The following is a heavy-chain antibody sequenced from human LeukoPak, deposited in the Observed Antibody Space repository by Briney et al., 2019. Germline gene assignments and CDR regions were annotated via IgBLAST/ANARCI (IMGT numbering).Heavy chain of an antibody. D-gene: IGHD6-13*01. Sequence: TGGSLRLSCAASGFTFSSYGMHWVRQAPGKGLEWVAFIRYDGSNKYYADSVKGRFTISRDNSKNTLYLQMNSLRAEDTAVYYCAKEASSSWYRLGYYYYYYMDVWGKGTTVTISS. V-gene: IGHV3-30*02. CDR3: AKEASSSWYRLGYYYYYYMDV. CDR2: IRYDGSNK. J-gene: IGHJ6*03. CDR1: GFTFSSYG.